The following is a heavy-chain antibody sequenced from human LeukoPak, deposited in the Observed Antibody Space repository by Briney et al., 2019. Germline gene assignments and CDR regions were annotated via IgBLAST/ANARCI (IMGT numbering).Heavy chain of an antibody. V-gene: IGHV1-69*05. D-gene: IGHD6-13*01. J-gene: IGHJ6*03. CDR1: GGTFSSYA. Sequence: ASVKVSCKASGGTFSSYAISWVRQAPGQGLEWMGGIIPIFGTANYAQKFQGRVTITTDESTSTAYMELSGLRSEDTAVYYCARVGGIAAAGTPYYYYYMDVWGKGTTVTVSS. CDR3: ARVGGIAAAGTPYYYYYMDV. CDR2: IIPIFGTA.